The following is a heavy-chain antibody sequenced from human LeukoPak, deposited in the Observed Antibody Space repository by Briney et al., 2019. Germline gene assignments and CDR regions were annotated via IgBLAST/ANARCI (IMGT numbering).Heavy chain of an antibody. D-gene: IGHD6-19*01. CDR2: ITNGGVTT. V-gene: IGHV3-23*01. CDR3: VKLSSGSGSKFGFDS. Sequence: GGSLRLSCAASGFTFGSYAMSWVRQTPGKSLEWVSIITNGGVTTYYADSVRGRFTISRDNSKNMLYLQMNSLRAEDTAVYYCVKLSSGSGSKFGFDSWGQGTLVTVSS. CDR1: GFTFGSYA. J-gene: IGHJ4*02.